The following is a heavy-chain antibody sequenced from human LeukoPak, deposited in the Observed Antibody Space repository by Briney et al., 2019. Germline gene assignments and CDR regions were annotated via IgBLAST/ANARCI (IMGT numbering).Heavy chain of an antibody. D-gene: IGHD3-16*01. CDR3: AKDLGYDYVWGEGNLYDY. CDR2: ISTSSSYI. V-gene: IGHV3-21*04. CDR1: GFTFSSYS. J-gene: IGHJ4*02. Sequence: GGSLRLSCAGSGFTFSSYSMNWVRQAPGKGLEWVSSISTSSSYIYYADSVKGRFTISRDNSKSTLYLQMNSLRVEDTAVYYCAKDLGYDYVWGEGNLYDYWGQGILVTVSS.